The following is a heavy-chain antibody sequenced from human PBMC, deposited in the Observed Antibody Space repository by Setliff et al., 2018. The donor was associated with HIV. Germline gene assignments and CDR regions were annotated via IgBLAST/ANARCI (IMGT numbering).Heavy chain of an antibody. CDR3: ARDFSGTYYGDIDY. CDR1: GFTFDDYA. V-gene: IGHV3-9*01. CDR2: ISWNSGSI. Sequence: SLRLSCAASGFTFDDYAMHWVRQAPGKGLEWVSGISWNSGSIGYADSVKGRFTISRDNSKNTLYLQMNSLTHEDTAVYYCARDFSGTYYGDIDYWGQGTLVTVSS. D-gene: IGHD1-26*01. J-gene: IGHJ4*02.